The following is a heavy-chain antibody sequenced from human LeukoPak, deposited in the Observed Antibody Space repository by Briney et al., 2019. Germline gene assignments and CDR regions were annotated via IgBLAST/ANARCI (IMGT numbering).Heavy chain of an antibody. CDR3: ARVGYSSGWYFDY. CDR1: GFTLSTYS. CDR2: ISSTSSYI. J-gene: IGHJ4*02. D-gene: IGHD6-19*01. Sequence: GGSLRLSCAASGFTLSTYSMNWVRQAPGKGLEWVSSISSTSSYIYYADSVKGRFTISRDNAQKSLYLQMNSLRAEDTAVYYCARVGYSSGWYFDYWGQGTLVTVSS. V-gene: IGHV3-21*01.